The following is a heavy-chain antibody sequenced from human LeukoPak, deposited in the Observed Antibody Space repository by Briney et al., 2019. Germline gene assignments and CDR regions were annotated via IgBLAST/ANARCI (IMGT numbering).Heavy chain of an antibody. CDR2: IIPIFGTA. Sequence: SVKVSCKASGYTFTSYGISWVRQAPGQGLEWMGGIIPIFGTANYAQKFQGRVTITTDESTSTAYMELSSLRSEDTAVYYCASSTSSKAAFDIWGQGTMVTVSS. CDR3: ASSTSSKAAFDI. D-gene: IGHD2-2*01. V-gene: IGHV1-69*05. CDR1: GYTFTSYG. J-gene: IGHJ3*02.